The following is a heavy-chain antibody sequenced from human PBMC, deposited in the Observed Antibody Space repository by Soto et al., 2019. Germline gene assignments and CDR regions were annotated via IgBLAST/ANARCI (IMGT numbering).Heavy chain of an antibody. CDR3: ASAATIFGVVTLLEYYYYMDV. D-gene: IGHD3-3*01. J-gene: IGHJ6*03. CDR2: ISSSSSYI. V-gene: IGHV3-21*01. Sequence: EVQLVESGGGLVKPGGSLRLSCAASGFTFSSYSMNWVRQAPGKGLEWVSSISSSSSYIYYADSVKGRFTISRDNAKNSLYLQMNSLRAEDTAVYYCASAATIFGVVTLLEYYYYMDVWGKGTTVTVSS. CDR1: GFTFSSYS.